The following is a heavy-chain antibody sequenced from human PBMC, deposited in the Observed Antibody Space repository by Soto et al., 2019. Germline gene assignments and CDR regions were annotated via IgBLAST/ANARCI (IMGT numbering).Heavy chain of an antibody. CDR3: ARDIHYGSGHRFDY. D-gene: IGHD3-10*01. Sequence: LCGGSISSGGYYWSWIRQHPGKGLEWIGYIYYSGSTYYNPSLKSRVTISVDTSKNQFSLKLSSVTAADTAVYYCARDIHYGSGHRFDYWGQGTLVTVSS. J-gene: IGHJ4*02. CDR2: IYYSGST. V-gene: IGHV4-31*02. CDR1: GGSISSGGYY.